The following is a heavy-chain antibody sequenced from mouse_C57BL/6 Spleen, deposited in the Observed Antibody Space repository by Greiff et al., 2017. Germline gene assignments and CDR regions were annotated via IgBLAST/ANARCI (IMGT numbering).Heavy chain of an antibody. J-gene: IGHJ2*01. CDR3: AGCEGDGYDFYDGDY. CDR1: GYTFTSYW. Sequence: QVQLQQSGAELVKPGASVKLSCKASGYTFTSYWMHWVKQRPGRGLEWIGRIDPNSGGTKYNEKFKGKATLTVDKSSSTAYMQLSSLTSEDSAVYYCAGCEGDGYDFYDGDYWGQGTTLTVSS. V-gene: IGHV1-72*01. D-gene: IGHD2-2*01. CDR2: IDPNSGGT.